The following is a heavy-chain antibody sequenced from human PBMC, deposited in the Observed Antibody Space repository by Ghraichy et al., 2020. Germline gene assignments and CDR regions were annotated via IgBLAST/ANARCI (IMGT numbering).Heavy chain of an antibody. CDR2: TRNRANSYTT. D-gene: IGHD5-12*01. V-gene: IGHV3-72*01. Sequence: GESLNISCAASGFTFSDHYMDWVRQAPGKGLEWVGRTRNRANSYTTIYAASVKGRFTISRDDSENSLYLQMNSLETDDTAVYYCARGGPRITWGYWGQGTLVTVSS. J-gene: IGHJ4*02. CDR1: GFTFSDHY. CDR3: ARGGPRITWGY.